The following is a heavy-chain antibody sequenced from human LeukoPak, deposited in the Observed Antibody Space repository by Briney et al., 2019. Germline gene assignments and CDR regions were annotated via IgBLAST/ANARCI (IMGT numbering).Heavy chain of an antibody. D-gene: IGHD3-16*01. J-gene: IGHJ4*02. CDR1: GFIFNDFG. CDR2: LNWNGEST. Sequence: GGSLRLSCTASGFIFNDFGLTWVRQAPGKWLEWVSSLNWNGESTGYADSVKGRFTISRDNAKNSLYLRMASLRAEDTAFYYCARSEGSWGNYYFDYWGQGTLVTVSS. V-gene: IGHV3-20*04. CDR3: ARSEGSWGNYYFDY.